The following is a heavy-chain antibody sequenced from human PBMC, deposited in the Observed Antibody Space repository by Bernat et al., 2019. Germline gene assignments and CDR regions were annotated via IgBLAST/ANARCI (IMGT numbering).Heavy chain of an antibody. V-gene: IGHV3-23*01. J-gene: IGHJ4*02. CDR3: AKENSWFGELLHFDY. CDR2: ISGSGGST. CDR1: GFTFSSYA. Sequence: EVQLLESGGGLVQPGGSLRLSCAASGFTFSSYAMSWVRQAPGKGLEWVSAISGSGGSTDYADSVTGRFTISRDNSKNTLYQKMNSLRAEDTAVYYGAKENSWFGELLHFDYWGQGTLVTVSS. D-gene: IGHD3-10*01.